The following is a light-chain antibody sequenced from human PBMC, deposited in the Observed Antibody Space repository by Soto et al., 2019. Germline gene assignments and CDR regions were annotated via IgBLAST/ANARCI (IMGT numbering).Light chain of an antibody. CDR1: QSVSSSY. V-gene: IGKV3-20*01. CDR2: GAS. CDR3: QQYGSSPLT. Sequence: ENVLTQSPGSLSLSPGERATLSCRASQSVSSSYLAWYRQRPGQAPRLLIYGASSRATGIPDRFSGSGSGTDFTLTISRLEPEDFAVYYCQQYGSSPLTFGGGTKVDIK. J-gene: IGKJ4*01.